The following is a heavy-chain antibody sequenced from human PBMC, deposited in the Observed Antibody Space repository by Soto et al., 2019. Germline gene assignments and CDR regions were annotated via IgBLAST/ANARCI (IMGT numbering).Heavy chain of an antibody. J-gene: IGHJ6*02. V-gene: IGHV4-4*02. D-gene: IGHD2-2*01. CDR1: GGSISSNKW. Sequence: QVQLQESGPGLVKPSETLSLTCAVYGGSISSNKWWSWVRQPPGKGLEWIGEIYHSGSTNYNPSLKSLVTISLDKSKNQFSLKLTSVTAADSAVYYCARDDHIVVVPTSLGAMDVWGQGTTVTVSS. CDR3: ARDDHIVVVPTSLGAMDV. CDR2: IYHSGST.